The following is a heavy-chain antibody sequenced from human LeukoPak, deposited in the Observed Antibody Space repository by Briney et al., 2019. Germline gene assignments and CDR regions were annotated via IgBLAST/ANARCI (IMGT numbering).Heavy chain of an antibody. J-gene: IGHJ4*02. V-gene: IGHV3-11*01. Sequence: PGGSLRLSCAASGFTFTDYYMSWIRQAPGKGLEWVSYITNSGTTIYYADSVKGRFTISRDNAKNSLYLQMNSLRAEDTAVYYCARSVVGASTLLDYWGQGTLVTVSS. CDR3: ARSVVGASTLLDY. D-gene: IGHD1-26*01. CDR2: ITNSGTTI. CDR1: GFTFTDYY.